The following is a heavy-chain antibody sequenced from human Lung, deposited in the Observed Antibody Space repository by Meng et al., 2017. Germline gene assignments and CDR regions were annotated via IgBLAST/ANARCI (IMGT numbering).Heavy chain of an antibody. D-gene: IGHD3-9*01. CDR3: TWDDKAVSDY. CDR2: IKSNTDGGTT. Sequence: VVLVGSGGDLVKPGGSLRLSCSASGFYFSNAWMSWVRQAPGKGLEWVGRIKSNTDGGTTEYAAPVTGRFTISRDDSKSTLNLHLSGLRTDDTGVYYCTWDDKAVSDYWGQGTLVTVSS. CDR1: GFYFSNAW. J-gene: IGHJ4*02. V-gene: IGHV3-15*01.